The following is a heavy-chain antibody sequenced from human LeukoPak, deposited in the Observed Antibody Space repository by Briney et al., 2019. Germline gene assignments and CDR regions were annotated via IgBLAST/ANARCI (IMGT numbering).Heavy chain of an antibody. V-gene: IGHV4-34*01. J-gene: IGHJ5*02. CDR1: GGSFSGYY. CDR3: AREGRYCSSTSCSGPSWFDP. CDR2: INHSGST. D-gene: IGHD2-2*01. Sequence: SETLSLTCAVYGGSFSGYYWSWIRQPPGKGLEWIGEINHSGSTNYNPSLKSRVTISVDTSKNQFSLKLSSVTAADTAVYYCAREGRYCSSTSCSGPSWFDPWGQGTLVTVSS.